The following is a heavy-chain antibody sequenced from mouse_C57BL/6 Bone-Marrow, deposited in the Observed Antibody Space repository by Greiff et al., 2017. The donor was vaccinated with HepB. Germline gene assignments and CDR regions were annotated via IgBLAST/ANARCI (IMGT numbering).Heavy chain of an antibody. Sequence: EVKLMESGAELVRPGASVKLSCTASGFNIKDDYMHWVKQRPEQGLEWIGWIDPENGDTEYASKFQGKATITADTSSNTAYLQLSSLTSEDTAVYYCTTRIGMDYWGQGTSVTVSS. CDR2: IDPENGDT. J-gene: IGHJ4*01. CDR3: TTRIGMDY. V-gene: IGHV14-4*01. CDR1: GFNIKDDY.